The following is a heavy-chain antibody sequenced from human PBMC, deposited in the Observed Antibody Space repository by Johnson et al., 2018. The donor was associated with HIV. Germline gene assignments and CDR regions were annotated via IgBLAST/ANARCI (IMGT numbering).Heavy chain of an antibody. CDR1: GFSFSTYG. CDR3: AREQELIGERAFDI. CDR2: ISYDGSNK. D-gene: IGHD6-13*01. V-gene: IGHV3-30*19. Sequence: QVQLVESGGGVVQTGRSLRLSCASSGFSFSTYGMHWVRQAPGKGLEWVAVISYDGSNKYYADSVKGRFTISRDNSKNTLDLQMNSLRAEDTAVYYCAREQELIGERAFDIWGQGTMVTVSS. J-gene: IGHJ3*02.